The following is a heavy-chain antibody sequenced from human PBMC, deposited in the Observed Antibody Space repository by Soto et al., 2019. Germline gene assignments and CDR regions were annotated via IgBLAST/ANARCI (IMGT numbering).Heavy chain of an antibody. D-gene: IGHD1-1*01. V-gene: IGHV3-21*01. J-gene: IGHJ6*02. Sequence: SMNWVRQAPGKGLEWVSSISSSSSYIYYADSVKGRFTISRDNAKNSLYLQMNSLRAEDTAVYYCARVARAYHSNDDDYGDYYYYGMDVWGQGTTVTVSS. CDR2: ISSSSSYI. CDR1: S. CDR3: ARVARAYHSNDDDYGDYYYYGMDV.